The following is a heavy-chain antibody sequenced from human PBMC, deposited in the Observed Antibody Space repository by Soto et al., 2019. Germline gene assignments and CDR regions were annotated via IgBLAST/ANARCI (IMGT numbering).Heavy chain of an antibody. J-gene: IGHJ6*02. CDR2: IGTAGDT. CDR3: ARVGEYSSSDYYYYGMDV. Sequence: GGSLRRSCAASGFTFSSYDMHWVRQATGKGLEWVSAIGTAGDTYYPGSVKGRFTISRENAKNSLYLQMNSLRAEDTAVYYCARVGEYSSSDYYYYGMDVWGQGTTVTVSS. V-gene: IGHV3-13*01. CDR1: GFTFSSYD. D-gene: IGHD6-6*01.